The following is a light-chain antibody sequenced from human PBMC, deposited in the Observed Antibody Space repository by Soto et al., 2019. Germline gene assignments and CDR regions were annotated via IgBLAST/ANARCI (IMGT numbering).Light chain of an antibody. J-gene: IGLJ2*01. CDR1: SSNIGTGYD. Sequence: QSVLTQPPSVSGAPGQRITLSCTGSSSNIGTGYDVHWYQQLPGTAPKLLIYANNNRPSGVPDRFSGSKSGTSASLAITGVQAEDEADYYCQSYDSSLSGSEVVFGGGTKLTVL. V-gene: IGLV1-40*01. CDR3: QSYDSSLSGSEVV. CDR2: ANN.